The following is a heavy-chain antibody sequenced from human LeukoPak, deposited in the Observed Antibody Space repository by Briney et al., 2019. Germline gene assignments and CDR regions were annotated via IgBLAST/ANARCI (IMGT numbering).Heavy chain of an antibody. CDR2: ISYDGSNK. J-gene: IGHJ6*03. CDR3: AKEKRIAVAGIFYYYMDV. V-gene: IGHV3-30*18. Sequence: GGSLRLSCAASGFTFSSYGMHWVRQAPGKGLEWVAVISYDGSNKYYADSVKGRFTISRDNSKNTLYLQMNSLRAEDTAVYYCAKEKRIAVAGIFYYYMDVWGKGTTVTISS. D-gene: IGHD6-19*01. CDR1: GFTFSSYG.